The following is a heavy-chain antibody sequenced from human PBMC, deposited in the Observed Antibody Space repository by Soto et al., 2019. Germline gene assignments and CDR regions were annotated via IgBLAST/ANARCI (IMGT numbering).Heavy chain of an antibody. Sequence: ASVKVSCKAPGYTFTSYGIRWVRPAPGQGLEWMGWISAYNGNTNYAQKLQGRVTMTTDTSTSTAYKELRSLRSDDTAVYYCARGDTPDSSGYYDHPLFYDYYGMDVWGQGTTVTVSS. D-gene: IGHD3-22*01. V-gene: IGHV1-18*01. CDR2: ISAYNGNT. CDR1: GYTFTSYG. CDR3: ARGDTPDSSGYYDHPLFYDYYGMDV. J-gene: IGHJ6*02.